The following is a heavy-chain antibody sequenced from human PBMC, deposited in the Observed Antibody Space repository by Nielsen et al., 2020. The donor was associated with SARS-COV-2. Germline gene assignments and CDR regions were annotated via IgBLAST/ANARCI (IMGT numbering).Heavy chain of an antibody. CDR1: GDSITSNSYY. D-gene: IGHD3-10*01. Sequence: SETLSLTCTVSGDSITSNSYYWGWIRQPPGKGPEWIGSISYTENTYYNPSLKSRVTISVDTSKNQFSLKLSSVTAADTAVYYCARRLYFFGSGNHKPFDYWGQGSLVTVSS. J-gene: IGHJ4*02. V-gene: IGHV4-39*01. CDR2: ISYTENT. CDR3: ARRLYFFGSGNHKPFDY.